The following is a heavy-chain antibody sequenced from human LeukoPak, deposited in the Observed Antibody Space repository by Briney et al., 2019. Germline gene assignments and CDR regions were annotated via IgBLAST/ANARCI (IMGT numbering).Heavy chain of an antibody. Sequence: SETLSLTCTVSCGSISSYYWSWIRQPPGKGLEWIGYIYYSGSTNYNPSLKSRVTISVDTSKNQFSLKLSSVTAADTAVYYCAREIAAAGFDAFDIWGQGTMVTVSS. CDR1: CGSISSYY. CDR3: AREIAAAGFDAFDI. V-gene: IGHV4-59*01. CDR2: IYYSGST. D-gene: IGHD6-13*01. J-gene: IGHJ3*02.